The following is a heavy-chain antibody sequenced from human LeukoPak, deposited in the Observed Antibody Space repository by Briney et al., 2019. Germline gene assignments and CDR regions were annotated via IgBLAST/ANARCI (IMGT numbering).Heavy chain of an antibody. D-gene: IGHD3-10*01. Sequence: SGGSLRLSCAASGFFFGEYGRSWVRQAPGKGLEWVSGICLNGGTSGYAASVKGRFIFSGTNAKNSLQLQMTRLTAEATASYHVGRSITMLQYSGHSTLVTASS. CDR2: ICLNGGTS. CDR1: GFFFGEYG. V-gene: IGHV3-20*01. CDR3: GRSITMLQY. J-gene: IGHJ1*01.